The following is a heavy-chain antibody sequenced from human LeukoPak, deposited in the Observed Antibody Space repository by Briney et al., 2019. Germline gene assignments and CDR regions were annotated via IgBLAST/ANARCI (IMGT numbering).Heavy chain of an antibody. V-gene: IGHV3-21*01. D-gene: IGHD2-21*02. CDR3: AKELTAAFDY. Sequence: GGSLRLSCVASGFTFSSYSMNWVRQAPGKGLEWVSSISSSSSYIYYADSVKGRFTISRDNSKNTLYLQMNSLRTEDTAVYYCAKELTAAFDYWGQGTLVTVSS. CDR1: GFTFSSYS. J-gene: IGHJ4*02. CDR2: ISSSSSYI.